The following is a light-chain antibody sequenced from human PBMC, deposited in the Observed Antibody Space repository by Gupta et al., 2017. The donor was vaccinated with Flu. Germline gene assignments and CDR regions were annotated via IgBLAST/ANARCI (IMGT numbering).Light chain of an antibody. CDR2: DTF. CDR3: QQRCDWPYT. CDR1: QSPSNY. V-gene: IGKV3-11*01. J-gene: IGKJ2*01. Sequence: PAPLSLSPGERATPPCRASQSPSNYLVGYQQKPGQAPRLLIYDTFIRATGIPARFSGSGSGTDFTLTISSLEAEDSAVYYCQQRCDWPYTFGRGTKVEMK.